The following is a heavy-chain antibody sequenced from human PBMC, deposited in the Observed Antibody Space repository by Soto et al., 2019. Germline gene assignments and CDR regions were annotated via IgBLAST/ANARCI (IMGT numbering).Heavy chain of an antibody. D-gene: IGHD6-19*01. CDR2: IIPIFGTA. Sequence: QVQLVQSGAEVKKPGSSVKVSCKASGGTFSSYAISWVRQAPGQGLEWMGGIIPIFGTANYAQKFQGRVTITADESTSTAYMELSSLRSEDTAVYYCARDRDSSGRYYFDYWGQGTLVTVSS. CDR3: ARDRDSSGRYYFDY. J-gene: IGHJ4*02. V-gene: IGHV1-69*01. CDR1: GGTFSSYA.